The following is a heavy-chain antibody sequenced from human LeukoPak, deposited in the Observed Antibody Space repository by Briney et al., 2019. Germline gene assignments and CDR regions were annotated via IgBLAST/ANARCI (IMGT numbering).Heavy chain of an antibody. J-gene: IGHJ5*02. CDR2: IYYSGST. CDR3: ARVMRSSSLSP. V-gene: IGHV4-39*07. D-gene: IGHD6-13*01. Sequence: TSETLSLTCTVSGGSISSSSYYWGWIRQPPGKGLEWIGSIYYSGSTYYNPSLKSRVTISVDTSKNQFSLKLSSVTAADTAVYYCARVMRSSSLSPWGQGTLVTVSS. CDR1: GGSISSSSYY.